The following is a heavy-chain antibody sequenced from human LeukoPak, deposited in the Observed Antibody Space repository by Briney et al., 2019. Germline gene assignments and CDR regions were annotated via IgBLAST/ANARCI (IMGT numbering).Heavy chain of an antibody. D-gene: IGHD3-22*01. Sequence: GGSLRLSGAASGFTFTDYGMHWVRQAPGKGLEWVTFIRFDGSNKDYADSVKGRFTISRDNSKNTLFLQMNSLRAEDTAVYYCAKDGYYDTSGYSYYYYYMDVWGKGTTVTVSS. CDR3: AKDGYYDTSGYSYYYYYMDV. CDR1: GFTFTDYG. J-gene: IGHJ6*03. V-gene: IGHV3-30*02. CDR2: IRFDGSNK.